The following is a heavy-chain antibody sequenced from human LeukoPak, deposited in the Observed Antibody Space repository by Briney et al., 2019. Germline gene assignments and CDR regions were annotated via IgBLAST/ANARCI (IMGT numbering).Heavy chain of an antibody. CDR1: GFTFSNYK. CDR2: ISSSSSYI. J-gene: IGHJ5*02. CDR3: ARDGNSGSLPAGYWFDP. D-gene: IGHD3-22*01. V-gene: IGHV3-21*04. Sequence: GGSLRLSCVASGFTFSNYKMNWVRQAPGKGLEWVSSISSSSSYIYNADSVKGRFTISRDNAKNSLYLEMNSLRVEDTAVYYCARDGNSGSLPAGYWFDPWGPGTLVTVSS.